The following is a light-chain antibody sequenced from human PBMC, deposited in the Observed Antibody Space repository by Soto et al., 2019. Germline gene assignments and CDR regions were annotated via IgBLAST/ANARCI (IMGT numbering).Light chain of an antibody. J-gene: IGLJ1*01. CDR2: ANS. Sequence: QSVLTQPPSVSGAPGQRVTISCTGSSSNIGAGYDVHWYQQLPGTAPQLLIYANSNRPSGVPGRFSGSKSGASASLAITGLQAEDEADYYCQSSDSSLSGYVFGTGTKVTV. CDR1: SSNIGAGYD. V-gene: IGLV1-40*01. CDR3: QSSDSSLSGYV.